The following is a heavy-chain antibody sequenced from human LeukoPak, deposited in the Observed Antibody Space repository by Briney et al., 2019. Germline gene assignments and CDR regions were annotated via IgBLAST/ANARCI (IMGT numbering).Heavy chain of an antibody. J-gene: IGHJ4*02. Sequence: QTGGSLRLSCAASGFSFSTYSMNWVRQAPGKGLEWVSYIVGSSSTIYYADSVKGRFTISRDNAKNSLYLQMDSLRAEDTAVYYCATDSPETAAFDYWGQGTLVTVPS. CDR2: IVGSSSTI. CDR1: GFSFSTYS. V-gene: IGHV3-48*04. CDR3: ATDSPETAAFDY. D-gene: IGHD1-1*01.